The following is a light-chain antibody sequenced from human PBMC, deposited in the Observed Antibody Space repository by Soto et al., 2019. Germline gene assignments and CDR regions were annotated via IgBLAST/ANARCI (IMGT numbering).Light chain of an antibody. Sequence: DIQMTQSPSSLSASVGDRVTITCRASQGIGSALGWYQQKPRKAPKRLIYAASSLQSGVPSRFSRSGSGTEFTLTISSLQPEDFATYYCLQHNSYPPTFGGGTKVEIK. CDR3: LQHNSYPPT. CDR2: AAS. V-gene: IGKV1-17*01. J-gene: IGKJ4*01. CDR1: QGIGSA.